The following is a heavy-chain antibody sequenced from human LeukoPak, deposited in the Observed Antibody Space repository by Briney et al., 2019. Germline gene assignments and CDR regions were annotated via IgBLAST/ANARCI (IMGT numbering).Heavy chain of an antibody. CDR1: GASISGGTYY. D-gene: IGHD1-26*01. CDR3: ARRGGSGRAFDY. CDR2: IYYTGST. V-gene: IGHV4-39*01. Sequence: KPSETLSLTCSVSGASISGGTYYWGWIRQPPGKGLEWIGSIYYTGSTYDNPSLKSRVTISVVTSKNQFSLKLSSVTAADTAVYYCARRGGSGRAFDYWGQGTLVTVSS. J-gene: IGHJ4*02.